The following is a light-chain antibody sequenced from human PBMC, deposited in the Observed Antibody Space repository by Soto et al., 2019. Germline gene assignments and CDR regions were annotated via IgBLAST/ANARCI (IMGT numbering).Light chain of an antibody. CDR2: DVI. Sequence: QSALTQPASVSGSPGQSITISCTGTSSDFGGYDYVSWYQQHPGKAPKLMIYDVINRPSGVSNRFSGSKSGNTASLTISGLQAEDEADYYCSSYTSSITIIFGGGTKLTVL. CDR1: SSDFGGYDY. J-gene: IGLJ2*01. CDR3: SSYTSSITII. V-gene: IGLV2-14*03.